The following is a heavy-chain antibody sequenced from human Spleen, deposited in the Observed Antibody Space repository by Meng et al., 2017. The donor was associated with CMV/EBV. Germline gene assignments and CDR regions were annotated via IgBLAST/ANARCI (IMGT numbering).Heavy chain of an antibody. D-gene: IGHD2-2*01. J-gene: IGHJ4*02. CDR3: VRDGGIVVVPAARAFDY. Sequence: VRLLEAGGGLVQPGGSLRLSCAASGFTFSSYAMSWVRQAPGKGLEWVSAISGSGGSTYYADSVKGRFTISRDNAKNSLYLQMSSLRAEDTAVYYCVRDGGIVVVPAARAFDYWGQGTLVTVSS. CDR1: GFTFSSYA. CDR2: ISGSGGST. V-gene: IGHV3-23*01.